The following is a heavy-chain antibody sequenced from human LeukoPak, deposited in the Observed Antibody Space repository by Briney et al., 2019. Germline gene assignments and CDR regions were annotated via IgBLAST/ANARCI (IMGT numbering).Heavy chain of an antibody. D-gene: IGHD1-14*01. V-gene: IGHV4-39*07. J-gene: IGHJ4*02. CDR1: GGSISSSSRY. Sequence: SETLSLTCTVSGGSISSSSRYWGWIRQSPGKGLEWLGSSCYSGTTYHNPSLKSRVTISVDTSKNQFSLKLSSVTAADTAIYYCATTTIRLGYWGQGTLVTVSS. CDR3: ATTTIRLGY. CDR2: SCYSGTT.